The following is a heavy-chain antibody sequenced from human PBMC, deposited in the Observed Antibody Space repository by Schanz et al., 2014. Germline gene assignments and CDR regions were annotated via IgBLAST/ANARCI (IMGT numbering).Heavy chain of an antibody. D-gene: IGHD2-2*01. CDR1: GYTFTDYG. V-gene: IGHV1-18*01. J-gene: IGHJ5*02. CDR2: ISTSNGNT. Sequence: QVQLVQSGGEMKKPGASVKVSCKASGYTFTDYGVIWVRQAPGQGLEWMGWISTSNGNTNYIQKLQGRVTMTTDTSTSTAYMELRSLRSDDTALYYCARDRRRYCSTASCLHDNWFDPWGQGTLVIVSS. CDR3: ARDRRRYCSTASCLHDNWFDP.